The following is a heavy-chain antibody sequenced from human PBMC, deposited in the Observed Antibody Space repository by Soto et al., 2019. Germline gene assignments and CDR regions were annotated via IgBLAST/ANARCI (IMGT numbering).Heavy chain of an antibody. J-gene: IGHJ5*02. V-gene: IGHV4-31*03. CDR3: ARLGAYYQSLDP. CDR1: GGSISSGGYY. D-gene: IGHD2-21*01. Sequence: PSETLSLTCTVSGGSISSGGYYWSWIRQHPGKGLEWIGYIYYSGSTYYNPSLKSRVTISVDTSKNQFSLKLSSVTAADTAVYYCARLGAYYQSLDPWGQGTVVTVSS. CDR2: IYYSGST.